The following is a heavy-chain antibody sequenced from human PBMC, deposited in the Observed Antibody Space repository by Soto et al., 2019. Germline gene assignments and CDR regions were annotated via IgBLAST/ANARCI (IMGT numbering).Heavy chain of an antibody. CDR3: ARAPCPTVRTAWYVDL. V-gene: IGHV1-18*01. J-gene: IGHJ2*01. CDR1: GYTFTSYG. CDR2: ISDYNGNT. Sequence: QVQLVQSGAEVKKPGASVTVSCKASGYTFTSYGISWVRQAPGQGPEWMGWISDYNGNTNYAQKLQGRVTITTDTSTSTAYMELRSLRSDDTVVYYCARAPCPTVRTAWYVDLWGRGPLVTVSS. D-gene: IGHD2-2*01.